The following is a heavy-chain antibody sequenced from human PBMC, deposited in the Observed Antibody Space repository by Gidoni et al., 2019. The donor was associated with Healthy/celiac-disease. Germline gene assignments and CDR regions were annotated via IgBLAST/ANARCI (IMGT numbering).Heavy chain of an antibody. D-gene: IGHD3-22*01. J-gene: IGHJ4*02. CDR1: GGAISSGGYY. Sequence: QVQLQESGPGLVKLSQTLSLNCTVSGGAISSGGYYWSWIRQHPGKGLEWMGYIYYSGSTYYNPSLKSLVTISVDTSKTQFSLKLSSVTAADTAVYYCARVNSSGYPTHIDYWGQGTLVTVSS. CDR2: IYYSGST. V-gene: IGHV4-31*01. CDR3: ARVNSSGYPTHIDY.